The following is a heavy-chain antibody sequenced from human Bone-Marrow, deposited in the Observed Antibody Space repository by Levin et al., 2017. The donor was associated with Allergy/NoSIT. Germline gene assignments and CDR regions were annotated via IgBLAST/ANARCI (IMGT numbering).Heavy chain of an antibody. D-gene: IGHD1-14*01. Sequence: GESLKISCAASGFNFKTYCLNWVRQAPGKGLEWISYISTGSDNKYYADSVRGRFTISRDDARNSLYLQMNSLRAEDTAVYYCAADPGISDWFDLWGQGTLVTVSS. CDR2: ISTGSDNK. CDR3: AADPGISDWFDL. J-gene: IGHJ5*02. CDR1: GFNFKTYC. V-gene: IGHV3-48*01.